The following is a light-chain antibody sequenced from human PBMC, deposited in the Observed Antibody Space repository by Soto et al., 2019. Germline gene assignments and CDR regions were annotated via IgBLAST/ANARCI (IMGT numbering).Light chain of an antibody. CDR1: QSVRSTY. J-gene: IGKJ1*01. V-gene: IGKV3-20*01. CDR2: QAS. CDR3: QQYGSSPRT. Sequence: EVVLTQSPGTLSLSPGERATLSCRASQSVRSTYLAWYRQNPGQAPRLLIYQASNRATGIPDRFSGSGSGADFTLPISRREPEDFAVYYCQQYGSSPRTFGQGTKVEIK.